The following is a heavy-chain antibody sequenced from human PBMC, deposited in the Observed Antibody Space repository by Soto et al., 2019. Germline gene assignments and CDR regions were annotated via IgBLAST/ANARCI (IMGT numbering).Heavy chain of an antibody. CDR2: ISHSGRS. V-gene: IGHV4-4*02. J-gene: IGHJ5*02. CDR1: GDSMRSRNC. CDR3: APGYVNSAAWFDS. D-gene: IGHD3-16*01. Sequence: QVQLHESVPGLVKPSGTLSLTSDVFGDSMRSRNCWAWVRQSPGKGLEWIGEISHSGRSSYHPSLKSRVTISIDGSKGPFSLKLIPVTAAGSAMYYCAPGYVNSAAWFDSGGQGMLVSVSS.